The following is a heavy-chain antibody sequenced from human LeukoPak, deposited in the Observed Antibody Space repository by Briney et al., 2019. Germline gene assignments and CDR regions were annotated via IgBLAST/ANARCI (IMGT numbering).Heavy chain of an antibody. V-gene: IGHV4-30-2*01. CDR1: GGSISSSGYS. D-gene: IGHD3-10*01. J-gene: IGHJ6*02. Sequence: SQTLSLTCAVSGGSISSSGYSWSWIRQPPGKGLEWIAYIYHSGSTYYNPSLESRVTISVDRSKNQFSLKLSSVTAADTAVYYCARSLWFGELSPYGMDVWGQGTTVTVSS. CDR2: IYHSGST. CDR3: ARSLWFGELSPYGMDV.